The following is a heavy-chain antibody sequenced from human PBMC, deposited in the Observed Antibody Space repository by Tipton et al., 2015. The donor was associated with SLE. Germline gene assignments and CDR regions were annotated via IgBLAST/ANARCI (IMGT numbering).Heavy chain of an antibody. J-gene: IGHJ3*02. V-gene: IGHV3-7*03. CDR2: IKEDGSEK. CDR3: ARDEGSSGWYEAFDI. D-gene: IGHD6-19*01. Sequence: SLRLSCAASGLAFGNYWMSWVRQAPGKGLEWVGSIKEDGSEKYYVDSVKGRFTISRDNAKNSLYLQMNSLRAEDTAVYYCARDEGSSGWYEAFDIWGQGTMVTVSS. CDR1: GLAFGNYW.